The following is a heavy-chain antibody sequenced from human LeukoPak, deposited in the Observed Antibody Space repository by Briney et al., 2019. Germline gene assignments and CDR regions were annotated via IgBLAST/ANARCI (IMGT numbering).Heavy chain of an antibody. D-gene: IGHD6-19*01. CDR2: IYSGGST. CDR3: ASSGVLPHNPLDY. CDR1: GFTVSTNY. J-gene: IGHJ4*02. Sequence: GGSLRLSCAASGFTVSTNYMSWVRQAPGKGLEWLSLIYSGGSTYYADSVKGRFTISRDNSKNTLYLQMNSLRAEDTAVYYCASSGVLPHNPLDYWGQGTLVTVSS. V-gene: IGHV3-66*01.